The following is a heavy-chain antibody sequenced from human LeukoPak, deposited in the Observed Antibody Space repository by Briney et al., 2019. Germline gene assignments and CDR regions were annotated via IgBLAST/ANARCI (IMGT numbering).Heavy chain of an antibody. CDR3: ARDGVLRFLEWLSPPVGYYGMDV. D-gene: IGHD3-3*01. CDR2: INPNSGGT. J-gene: IGHJ6*02. CDR1: GYTFTGYY. V-gene: IGHV1-2*06. Sequence: ASVKVSCKASGYTFTGYYMHWVRQAPGQGLEWMGRINPNSGGTNYAQKFQGRVTMTRDTSISTAYMELSRLRSDDTAVYYCARDGVLRFLEWLSPPVGYYGMDVWGQGTTVTVSS.